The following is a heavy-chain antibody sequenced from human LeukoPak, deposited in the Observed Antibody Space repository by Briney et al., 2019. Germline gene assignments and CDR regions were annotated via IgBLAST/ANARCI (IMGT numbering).Heavy chain of an antibody. D-gene: IGHD3-10*01. CDR3: AREAMVRGVIEYYYFDY. J-gene: IGHJ4*02. V-gene: IGHV4-30-4*01. Sequence: PSQTLSLNCTVSGGSISSGDYYWSWIRQPPGKGLEWIGYIYSSGSTYYNPSLKSRVTISVDTSKNQFSLKLSSVTAADTAVYYCAREAMVRGVIEYYYFDYWGQGTLVTVSS. CDR2: IYSSGST. CDR1: GGSISSGDYY.